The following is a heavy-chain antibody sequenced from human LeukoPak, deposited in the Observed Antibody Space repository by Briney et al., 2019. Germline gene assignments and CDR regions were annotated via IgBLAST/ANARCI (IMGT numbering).Heavy chain of an antibody. D-gene: IGHD3-22*01. V-gene: IGHV4-30-4*08. CDR1: GGSISSGDYY. CDR2: IYYSGST. J-gene: IGHJ5*02. Sequence: TPSETLSLTCTVSGGSISSGDYYWSWIRQPPGKGLEWIGYIYYSGSTYYNPPLKSRVTISVDTSKNQFSLKPSSVTAADTAVYYCARAHYYDSSGYYNHPPPDLWGQGTLVTVSS. CDR3: ARAHYYDSSGYYNHPPPDL.